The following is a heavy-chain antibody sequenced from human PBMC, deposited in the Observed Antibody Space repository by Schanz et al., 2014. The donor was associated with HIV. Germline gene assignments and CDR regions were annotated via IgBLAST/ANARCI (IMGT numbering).Heavy chain of an antibody. CDR2: MWYDESHK. CDR3: ARETSGLSTSWPPRYHYYGMDV. V-gene: IGHV3-33*01. J-gene: IGHJ6*02. D-gene: IGHD6-13*01. Sequence: VQLVESGGGLVQPGGSLRLSCAASGFTFSSSGMHWVRQAPGKGLEWVAAMWYDESHKGYADSVKGRFTISRDNSKNTLYLEMNSLRPEDTAVYYCARETSGLSTSWPPRYHYYGMDVWGQGTTVTVSS. CDR1: GFTFSSSG.